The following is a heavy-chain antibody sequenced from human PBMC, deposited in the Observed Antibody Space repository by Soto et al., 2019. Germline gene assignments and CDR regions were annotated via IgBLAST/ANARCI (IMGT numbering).Heavy chain of an antibody. J-gene: IGHJ6*03. D-gene: IGHD3-10*01. V-gene: IGHV1-8*01. CDR1: GYTFTSYD. CDR3: ARNYGSGSYYIGYYYMDV. CDR2: MNPNSGNT. Sequence: ASVKVSCKASGYTFTSYDINWVRQATGQGLEWMGWMNPNSGNTGYAQKFQGRVTMTRNTSISTAYMELSSLRSEDTAVYYCARNYGSGSYYIGYYYMDVWGKGTTVTVSS.